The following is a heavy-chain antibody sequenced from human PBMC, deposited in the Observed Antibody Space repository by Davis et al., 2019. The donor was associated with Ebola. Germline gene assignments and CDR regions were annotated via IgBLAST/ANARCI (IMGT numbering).Heavy chain of an antibody. D-gene: IGHD3-3*01. Sequence: GSLRLSCAVYGGSFSGYYWSWIRQPPGKGLEWIGEINHSGSINYNPSLKSRVTISVDTSKNQFSLKLSSVTAADTAVYYCARGAIFGVVRYYYYGMDVWGQGTTVTVSS. CDR2: INHSGSI. V-gene: IGHV4-34*01. CDR3: ARGAIFGVVRYYYYGMDV. CDR1: GGSFSGYY. J-gene: IGHJ6*02.